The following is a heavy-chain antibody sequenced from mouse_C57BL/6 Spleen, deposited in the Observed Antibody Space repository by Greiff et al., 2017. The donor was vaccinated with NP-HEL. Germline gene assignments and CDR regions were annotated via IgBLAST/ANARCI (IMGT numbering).Heavy chain of an antibody. D-gene: IGHD2-1*01. CDR2: IWSDGST. V-gene: IGHV2-6-1*01. CDR3: ARHDGRNYYYARDY. Sequence: QVQLKESGPGLVAPSQSLSITCTVSGFSLTSYGVHWVRQPPGKGLEWLVVIWSDGSTTYNSALKSRLSISKDNSKSQVFLKMNSLQTDDTAMYYCARHDGRNYYYARDYWGQGTSVTVSS. J-gene: IGHJ4*01. CDR1: GFSLTSYG.